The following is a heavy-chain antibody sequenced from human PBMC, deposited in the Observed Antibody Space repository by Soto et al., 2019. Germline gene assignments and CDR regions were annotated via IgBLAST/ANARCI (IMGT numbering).Heavy chain of an antibody. D-gene: IGHD3-9*01. V-gene: IGHV1-8*01. CDR3: ARAKYYDILTGTQELDY. Sequence: ASVKVSCKASGYTFTSYDINWVRQATGQGLEWMGWMNPNSGNTGYAQKFQGRVTMTRNTSISTAYMELSSLRSEDTAVYYCARAKYYDILTGTQELDYWGQGTLVTVSS. CDR2: MNPNSGNT. CDR1: GYTFTSYD. J-gene: IGHJ4*02.